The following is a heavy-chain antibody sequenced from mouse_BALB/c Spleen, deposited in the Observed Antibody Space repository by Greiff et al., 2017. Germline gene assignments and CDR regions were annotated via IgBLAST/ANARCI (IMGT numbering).Heavy chain of an antibody. V-gene: IGHV1S137*01. CDR1: GYTFTDYA. CDR3: ARSHGKGYAMDY. Sequence: QVQLQQSGAELVRPGVSVKISCKGSGYTFTDYAMHWVKQSHAKSLEWIGVISTYYGDASYNQKFKGKATMTVDKSSSTAYMELARLTSEDSAIYYCARSHGKGYAMDYWGQGTSVPSPQ. J-gene: IGHJ4*01. D-gene: IGHD2-1*01. CDR2: ISTYYGDA.